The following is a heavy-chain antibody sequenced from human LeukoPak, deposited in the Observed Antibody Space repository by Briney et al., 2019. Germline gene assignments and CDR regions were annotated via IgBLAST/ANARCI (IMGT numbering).Heavy chain of an antibody. V-gene: IGHV1-2*02. J-gene: IGHJ4*02. D-gene: IGHD6-13*01. CDR1: GYTFTGYY. Sequence: ASVKVSCKASGYTFTGYYMHWVRQAPGQGLEWMGWINPNSGGTNYAQKFQGRVTMTRDMPTSTVYMELSSLRSEDTAVYYCAREGYSSSTNDYWGQGTLVTVSS. CDR3: AREGYSSSTNDY. CDR2: INPNSGGT.